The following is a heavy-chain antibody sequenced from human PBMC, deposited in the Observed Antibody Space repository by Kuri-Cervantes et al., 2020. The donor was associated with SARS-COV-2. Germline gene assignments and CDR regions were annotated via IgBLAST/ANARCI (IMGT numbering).Heavy chain of an antibody. D-gene: IGHD6-19*01. J-gene: IGHJ5*02. Sequence: GSLRLSCAVYGGSFSGYYWSWIRQPPGKGLEWIGEINHSGSTNYNPSLKSRVTISVDTSKNQFSLKLSSVTAADTAVYYCARDGIAVAGNHWFDPWGHGTLV. V-gene: IGHV4-34*01. CDR3: ARDGIAVAGNHWFDP. CDR2: INHSGST. CDR1: GGSFSGYY.